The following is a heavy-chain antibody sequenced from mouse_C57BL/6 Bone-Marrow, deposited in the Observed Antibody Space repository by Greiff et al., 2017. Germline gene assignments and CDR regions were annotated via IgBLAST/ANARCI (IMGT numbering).Heavy chain of an antibody. CDR1: GFYIKNTY. Sequence: VQLKQSVAELVRPGASVKLSCTASGFYIKNTYMHWVKQRPEQGLEWIGRIDPAHGNTKYAPKFQGKATITADTSSNTAFLQLSSLTSEDTAIYYCTPYFYGRSYGDYCGQGTTLTVSS. CDR3: TPYFYGRSYGDY. CDR2: IDPAHGNT. V-gene: IGHV14-3*01. J-gene: IGHJ2*01. D-gene: IGHD1-1*01.